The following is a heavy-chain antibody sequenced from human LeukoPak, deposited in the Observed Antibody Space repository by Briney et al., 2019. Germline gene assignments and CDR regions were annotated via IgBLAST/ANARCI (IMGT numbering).Heavy chain of an antibody. CDR1: GYTFTDYY. Sequence: GASVKVSCKASGYTFTDYYIHWVRQAPGQGLEWMAWINPNSGATNNAQKFQGRATVSRVTSISTAYMELSSLRSEDTAVYYCARESLGPLYYYMDVWGKGTTVTVSS. J-gene: IGHJ6*03. CDR2: INPNSGAT. V-gene: IGHV1-2*02. CDR3: ARESLGPLYYYMDV.